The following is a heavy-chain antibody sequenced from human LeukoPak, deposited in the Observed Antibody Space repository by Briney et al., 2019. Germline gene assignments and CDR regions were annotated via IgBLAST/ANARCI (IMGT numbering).Heavy chain of an antibody. Sequence: GGSLILSCAASGFTFSSYAMSWVRQAPGKGLEWVSAISGSGGSTYYADSVKGRFTISRDNSKNTLYLQMNSLRAEDTAVYYCAVGGGSGWFPFDYWGQGTLVTVSS. CDR2: ISGSGGST. J-gene: IGHJ4*02. CDR3: AVGGGSGWFPFDY. V-gene: IGHV3-23*01. D-gene: IGHD6-19*01. CDR1: GFTFSSYA.